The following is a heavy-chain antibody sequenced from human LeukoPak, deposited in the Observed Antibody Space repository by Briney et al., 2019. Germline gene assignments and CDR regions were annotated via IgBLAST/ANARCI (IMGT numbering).Heavy chain of an antibody. CDR1: GFTFXSYW. CDR3: TRDRRYGGMDV. D-gene: IGHD3-10*01. Sequence: GGSLRLSCAASGFTFXSYWMHWVRQAPGXXXXWVSXXXSDGSXXXXXXXXXXXFTISRDNAKNMLYLQMNSLRAEDTAVYYCTRDRRYGGMDVWGQGTTVTVSS. J-gene: IGHJ6*02. CDR2: XXSDGSXX. V-gene: IGHV3-74*01.